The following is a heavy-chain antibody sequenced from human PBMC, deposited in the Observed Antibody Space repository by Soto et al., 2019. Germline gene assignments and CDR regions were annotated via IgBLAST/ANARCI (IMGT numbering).Heavy chain of an antibody. J-gene: IGHJ1*01. D-gene: IGHD4-17*01. Sequence: SETLSLTCAFYGWSFSGYYWSWIRQPPGKGLEWIGEINHSGSTNYNPSLKSRVTISVDTSKNQFSLKLSSVTAADTAVYYCARYYGDYVLWYFQHWGQGTLVTVSS. CDR3: ARYYGDYVLWYFQH. CDR2: INHSGST. V-gene: IGHV4-34*01. CDR1: GWSFSGYY.